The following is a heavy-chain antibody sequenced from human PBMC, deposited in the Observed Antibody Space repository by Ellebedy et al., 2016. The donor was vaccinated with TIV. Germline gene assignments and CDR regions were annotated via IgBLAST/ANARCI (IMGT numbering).Heavy chain of an antibody. V-gene: IGHV4-39*01. D-gene: IGHD3-10*01. CDR1: GDSISRSSSY. J-gene: IGHJ5*02. Sequence: SETLSLTCTVYGDSISRSSSYWGWIRQPPGKGLEWIGSVYYSGSTDYNPSLKSRVTISADTSKNQFSLRLSSVTAADKAVYYCARWFGELLYVRWFDPWGQGTLVTVSS. CDR3: ARWFGELLYVRWFDP. CDR2: VYYSGST.